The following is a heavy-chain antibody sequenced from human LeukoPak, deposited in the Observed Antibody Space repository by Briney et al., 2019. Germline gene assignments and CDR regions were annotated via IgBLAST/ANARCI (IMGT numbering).Heavy chain of an antibody. D-gene: IGHD3-22*01. CDR3: AKDRRPYYYDSSGYYWHY. CDR1: GFTFSSYA. CDR2: ISGSGGST. Sequence: GGSLRLSCAASGFTFSSYAMSWVRQAPGKGLEWVSAISGSGGSTYYADSVKGRFTISRDNSKNTLYLQMNSLRAEDTAVYYCAKDRRPYYYDSSGYYWHYWGQGTLVTVSS. V-gene: IGHV3-23*01. J-gene: IGHJ4*02.